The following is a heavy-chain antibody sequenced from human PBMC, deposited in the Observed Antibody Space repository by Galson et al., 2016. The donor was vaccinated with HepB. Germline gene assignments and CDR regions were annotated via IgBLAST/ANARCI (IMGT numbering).Heavy chain of an antibody. CDR2: SRDKAQSYTT. J-gene: IGHJ4*02. CDR1: GFFLSDYY. V-gene: IGHV3-72*01. Sequence: GSLRLSCATAGFFLSDYYIDWVRQAPGKGLEWIGRSRDKAQSYTTEYAASVKGRFTISRDNSNNLLDLEMSSLNTEDTAIYYCVRRIKTPRGAFEYWGQGTLVTVSS. CDR3: VRRIKTPRGAFEY. D-gene: IGHD3-10*01.